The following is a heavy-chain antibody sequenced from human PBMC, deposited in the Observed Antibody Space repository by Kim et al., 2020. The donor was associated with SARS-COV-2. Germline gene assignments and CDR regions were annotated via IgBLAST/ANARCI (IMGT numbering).Heavy chain of an antibody. Sequence: VDAGKGRLTTSRDNAKNSLYLQMNSLRAEDTAVYYCARGGIAAAGREGYWGQGTLVTVSS. CDR3: ARGGIAAAGREGY. J-gene: IGHJ4*02. D-gene: IGHD6-13*01. V-gene: IGHV3-7*01.